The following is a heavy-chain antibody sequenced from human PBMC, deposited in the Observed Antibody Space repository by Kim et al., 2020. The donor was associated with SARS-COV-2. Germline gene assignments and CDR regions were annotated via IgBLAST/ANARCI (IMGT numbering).Heavy chain of an antibody. D-gene: IGHD3-10*01. J-gene: IGHJ6*02. CDR2: IIPIFGTA. CDR3: ARELYGSGSYYNVYYGMDV. CDR1: GGTFSSYA. V-gene: IGHV1-69*13. Sequence: SVKVSCKASGGTFSSYAISWVRQAPGQGLEWMGGIIPIFGTANYAQKFQGRVTITADESTSTAYMELSSLRSEDTAVYYCARELYGSGSYYNVYYGMDVWGQGTTVTVSS.